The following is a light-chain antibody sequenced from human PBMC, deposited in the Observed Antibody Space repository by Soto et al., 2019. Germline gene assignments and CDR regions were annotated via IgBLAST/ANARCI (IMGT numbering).Light chain of an antibody. CDR2: GAS. CDR1: HSISSK. CDR3: QQYNSWPTIT. Sequence: EILMTQSPATLSVSPGERATLSCTASHSISSKLGWYQQSPGQAPRLLIYGASTRATGIPARFRGSGSGTEFTLTVSSLQSADSADSYCQQYNSWPTITCGQGTRLEI. V-gene: IGKV3-15*01. J-gene: IGKJ5*01.